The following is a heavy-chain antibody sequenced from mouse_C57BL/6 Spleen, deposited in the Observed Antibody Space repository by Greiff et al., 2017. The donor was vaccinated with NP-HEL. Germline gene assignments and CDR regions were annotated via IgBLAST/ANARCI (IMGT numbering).Heavy chain of an antibody. D-gene: IGHD2-5*01. V-gene: IGHV1-61*01. Sequence: QVQLQQPGAELVRPGSSVKLSCKASGYTFTSYWMDWVKQRPGQGLEWIGNIYPSDSENHYNQKFKDKATLPVDKSSSTAYMQLSSLTSEDSAVYYCARESYSNPFDYWGQGTTLTVSS. CDR2: IYPSDSEN. CDR1: GYTFTSYW. CDR3: ARESYSNPFDY. J-gene: IGHJ2*01.